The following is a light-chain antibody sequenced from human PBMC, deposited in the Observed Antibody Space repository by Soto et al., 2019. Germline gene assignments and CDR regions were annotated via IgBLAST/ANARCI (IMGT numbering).Light chain of an antibody. CDR1: QSVSNNY. J-gene: IGKJ1*01. V-gene: IGKV3-20*01. CDR3: QQSDRSGK. CDR2: GAS. Sequence: PTLPCRASQSVSNNYLAWYQQKPGQAPRLLIYGASNRATGIPDRFSGSGSGKDISLTISRLAAEDFAVSNCQQSDRSGKFRQGTKVDIK.